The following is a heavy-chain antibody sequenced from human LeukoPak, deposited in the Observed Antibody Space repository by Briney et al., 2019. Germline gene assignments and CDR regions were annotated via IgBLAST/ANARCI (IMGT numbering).Heavy chain of an antibody. V-gene: IGHV4-59*11. J-gene: IGHJ4*02. Sequence: TSETLSLTCTVSGGSFSSHYWSWIRQPPGKGLEGIGYIYYSGSTDYHPSLKSRVTMSLGTTKNQFSLNLSSVTAADTAVYYCARAVITFGGAVAKGFDCWGQGTLVTVSS. CDR3: ARAVITFGGAVAKGFDC. CDR1: GGSFSSHY. D-gene: IGHD3-16*01. CDR2: IYYSGST.